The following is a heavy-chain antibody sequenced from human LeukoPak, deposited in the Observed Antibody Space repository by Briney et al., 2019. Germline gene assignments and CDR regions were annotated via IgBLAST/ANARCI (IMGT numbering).Heavy chain of an antibody. D-gene: IGHD3-22*01. V-gene: IGHV4-38-2*02. CDR1: GYSISSGYY. Sequence: PSETLSLTCTVSGYSISSGYYWGWIRQPPGKGLEWIGSIYYSGSTNYNPSLKSRVTISVDTSKNQFSLKLSSVTAADTAVYFCARGPYSYDSSGAFDIWGQGTMVTVSS. CDR3: ARGPYSYDSSGAFDI. J-gene: IGHJ3*02. CDR2: IYYSGST.